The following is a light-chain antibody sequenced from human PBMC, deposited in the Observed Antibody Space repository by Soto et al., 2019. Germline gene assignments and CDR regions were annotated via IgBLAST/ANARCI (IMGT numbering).Light chain of an antibody. CDR2: DAS. Sequence: DIVLTQSPDTLSLSPGERATLSCRASQSVSSYLAWYQQKPGQAPRLLIYDASNRATGIPARFSGSGSGTDFTLTISSLEPEDVAVYYCQQRSNWPITFGPGTKVDIK. V-gene: IGKV3-11*01. J-gene: IGKJ3*01. CDR1: QSVSSY. CDR3: QQRSNWPIT.